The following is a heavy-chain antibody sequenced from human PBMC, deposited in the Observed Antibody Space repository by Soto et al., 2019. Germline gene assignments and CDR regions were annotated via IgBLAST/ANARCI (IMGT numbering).Heavy chain of an antibody. D-gene: IGHD3-3*01. Sequence: GGSLRLSCSASGFTFSSYAMHWVRQAPGKGLEYVSAISSNGGSTYYADSVKGRFTISRDNSKNTLYLQMSSLRAEDTAVYYCVKDYDFWSGGEDGMDVWGQGTKVTVSS. CDR2: ISSNGGST. CDR3: VKDYDFWSGGEDGMDV. CDR1: GFTFSSYA. V-gene: IGHV3-64D*08. J-gene: IGHJ6*02.